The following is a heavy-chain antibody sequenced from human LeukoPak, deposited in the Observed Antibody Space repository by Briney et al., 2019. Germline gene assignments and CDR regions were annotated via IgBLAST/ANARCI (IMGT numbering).Heavy chain of an antibody. CDR3: ARAPVSGSYHFDY. V-gene: IGHV3-21*01. J-gene: IGHJ4*02. D-gene: IGHD1-26*01. CDR2: ISSSSYI. Sequence: PGGSLRLSCAASGFTFSSYSMNWVRQAPGKGLEWVSSISSSSYIYYADSVKGRFTISRDNAKNSLYLQMNSLRAEDTAVYYCARAPVSGSYHFDYWGQGTLVTVSS. CDR1: GFTFSSYS.